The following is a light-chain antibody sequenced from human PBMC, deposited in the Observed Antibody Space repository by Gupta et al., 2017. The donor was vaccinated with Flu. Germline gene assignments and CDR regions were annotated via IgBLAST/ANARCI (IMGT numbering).Light chain of an antibody. J-gene: IGLJ3*02. V-gene: IGLV3-10*01. CDR1: ALPRKY. CDR3: YSADSSGSPR. Sequence: SGDALPRKYAYWYQQKSGRAPVLVIYEDNKRPSGIPGRFSGSSSGTMATLTVSGAQVDDEGDYYCYSADSSGSPRFGGGTKLTVV. CDR2: EDN.